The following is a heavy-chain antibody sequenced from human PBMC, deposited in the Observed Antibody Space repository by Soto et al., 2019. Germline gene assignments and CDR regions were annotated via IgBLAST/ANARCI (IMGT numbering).Heavy chain of an antibody. D-gene: IGHD2-2*01. V-gene: IGHV3-11*06. Sequence: GGSLRLSCAASGFTFSDYYMSWIRQAPGKGLEWVSYISSSSSYTNYADSVKGRFTISRDNAKNSLYLQMNSLRAEDTAVYYCAREVEVPAAPVTNWFDPWGQGTLVTVSS. CDR2: ISSSSSYT. J-gene: IGHJ5*02. CDR3: AREVEVPAAPVTNWFDP. CDR1: GFTFSDYY.